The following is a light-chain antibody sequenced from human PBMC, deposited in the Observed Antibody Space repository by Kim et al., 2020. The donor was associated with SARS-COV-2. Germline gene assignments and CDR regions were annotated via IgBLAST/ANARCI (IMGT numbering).Light chain of an antibody. CDR1: NLANKY. Sequence: LSPGPTASISCAEVNLANKYAFCFQQKPGQSPILVIYQDRNRPSGIPERFSGSNSGNTATLTISGTQAMDEADYYCQAWDGTTAVFGTGTKVTVL. V-gene: IGLV3-1*01. CDR2: QDR. CDR3: QAWDGTTAV. J-gene: IGLJ1*01.